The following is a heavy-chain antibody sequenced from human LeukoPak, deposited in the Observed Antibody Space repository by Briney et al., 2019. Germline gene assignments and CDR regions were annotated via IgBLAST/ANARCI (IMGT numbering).Heavy chain of an antibody. D-gene: IGHD6-19*01. CDR1: GGSISSYY. CDR2: IYYSGST. V-gene: IGHV4-59*12. J-gene: IGHJ4*02. CDR3: ARGRWAVAGTYFDY. Sequence: SETLSLTCTVSGGSISSYYWSWIRQPPGKGLEWIGYIYYSGSTNYNPSLKSRVTISVDTSKNQFSLKLSSVTAADTAVYYCARGRWAVAGTYFDYWGQGTLVTVSS.